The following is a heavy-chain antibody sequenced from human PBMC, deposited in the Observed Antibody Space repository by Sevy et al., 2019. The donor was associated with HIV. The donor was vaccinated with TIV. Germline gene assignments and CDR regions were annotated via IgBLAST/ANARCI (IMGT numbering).Heavy chain of an antibody. J-gene: IGHJ4*02. V-gene: IGHV3-30*18. CDR3: AKEDFRYCSGGSCPDY. CDR1: GFTFSSYG. CDR2: ISYDGSNK. D-gene: IGHD2-15*01. Sequence: GESLKISCAASGFTFSSYGMHWVRQAPGKGLEWVAVISYDGSNKYYADSVKGRFTISRDNSKNTLYLQMNSLRAEDTAVYDCAKEDFRYCSGGSCPDYWGQGTLVTVSS.